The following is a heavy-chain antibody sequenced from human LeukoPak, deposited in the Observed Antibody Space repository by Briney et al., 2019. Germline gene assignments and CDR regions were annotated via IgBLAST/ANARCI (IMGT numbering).Heavy chain of an antibody. Sequence: ASVKVSCKASGYTFTSYYMHWVRQAPGQGLEWMGIINPSGGSTSYAQKFQGRVTMTRDTSASTVYMELSSLRSEDTAVYYCARVAVITRAFDYWGQGTLVTVSS. CDR2: INPSGGST. D-gene: IGHD3-22*01. CDR3: ARVAVITRAFDY. V-gene: IGHV1-46*01. CDR1: GYTFTSYY. J-gene: IGHJ4*02.